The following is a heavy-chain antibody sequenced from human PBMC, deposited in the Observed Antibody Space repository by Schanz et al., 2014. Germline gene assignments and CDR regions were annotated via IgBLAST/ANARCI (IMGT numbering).Heavy chain of an antibody. CDR3: ASQPTYTYGFDY. CDR2: IFYSGST. V-gene: IGHV4-39*01. J-gene: IGHJ4*02. D-gene: IGHD5-18*01. CDR1: GDSISGISYY. Sequence: QLQLQESGPGLVRPSRTLSLTCTVSGDSISGISYYWAWIRQPPGKGLEWIGSIFYSGSTYYSPSHKSGVPISEEKAKTLSPLKWCSVTATDTAVYYCASQPTYTYGFDYWGQGTLVTVSS.